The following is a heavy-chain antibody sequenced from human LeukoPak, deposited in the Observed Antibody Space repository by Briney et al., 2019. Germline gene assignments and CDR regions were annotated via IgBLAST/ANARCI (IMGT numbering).Heavy chain of an antibody. J-gene: IGHJ5*02. Sequence: ASVKVSCKASGYTFTRYDINGVRQATGQGREWMGWMNPNSDNTGYAQKFQDRVTMTRNTSISTAYMALSSLRSEDTAVYYCARGHHGAEAGTRPHWFDPWGQGTLVTVSS. CDR3: ARGHHGAEAGTRPHWFDP. V-gene: IGHV1-8*01. CDR2: MNPNSDNT. CDR1: GYTFTRYD. D-gene: IGHD6-13*01.